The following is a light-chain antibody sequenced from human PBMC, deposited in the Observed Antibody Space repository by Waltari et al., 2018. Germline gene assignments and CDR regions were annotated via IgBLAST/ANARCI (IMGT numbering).Light chain of an antibody. Sequence: DIQMTQSPSSLSASVGDRVTITCRASQSISSYLNWYQQKPGKDPKLLLYAASSLQSGGPSRVSGSGSGTDFTLTISSLQPEDFATYYCQQSYSTPRTFGGGTKVEIK. J-gene: IGKJ4*01. CDR1: QSISSY. CDR2: AAS. CDR3: QQSYSTPRT. V-gene: IGKV1-39*01.